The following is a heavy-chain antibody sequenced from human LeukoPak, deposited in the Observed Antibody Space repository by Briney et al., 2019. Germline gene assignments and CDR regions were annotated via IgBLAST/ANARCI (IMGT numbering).Heavy chain of an antibody. CDR3: ARRSGGDY. V-gene: IGHV3-7*01. CDR2: INQDGSEK. CDR1: GFTFNTYW. J-gene: IGHJ4*02. D-gene: IGHD3-16*01. Sequence: GGSLRLSCAASGFTFNTYWMTWVRQAPGKGLEWVASINQDGSEKYYVDSMKGRFTIPRDNAQNSLYLLMNSLTAEHTAVYYWARRSGGDYWGQGTLVRVFS.